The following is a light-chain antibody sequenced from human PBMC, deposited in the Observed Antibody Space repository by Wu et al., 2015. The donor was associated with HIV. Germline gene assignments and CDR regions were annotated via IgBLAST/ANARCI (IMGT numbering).Light chain of an antibody. V-gene: IGKV3-15*01. J-gene: IGKJ1*01. Sequence: EIVMTQSPATLSVSPGERASLSCRASQSVGSNFAWYQQKPGQAPRLLTYGPSTRATGIPARFSGSGSGTDFTLTISSLQSEDFAVYYCQQYNNWPRTFGQGTKVEIK. CDR2: GPS. CDR1: QSVGSN. CDR3: QQYNNWPRT.